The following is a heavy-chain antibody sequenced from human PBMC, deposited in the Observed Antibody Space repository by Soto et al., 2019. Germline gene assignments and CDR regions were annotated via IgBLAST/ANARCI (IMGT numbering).Heavy chain of an antibody. CDR3: AKDLGVNYDFWSGYSIRYYGMDV. J-gene: IGHJ6*02. V-gene: IGHV3-23*01. CDR2: ISGSGGST. D-gene: IGHD3-3*01. Sequence: EVQLLESGGGLVQPGGSLRLSCAASGFTFSSYAMSWVRQAPGKGLEWVSAISGSGGSTDYVDSVKGRFTISRDNSKNTLYLQMNSLRAEDTAVYYCAKDLGVNYDFWSGYSIRYYGMDVWGQGTTVTVSS. CDR1: GFTFSSYA.